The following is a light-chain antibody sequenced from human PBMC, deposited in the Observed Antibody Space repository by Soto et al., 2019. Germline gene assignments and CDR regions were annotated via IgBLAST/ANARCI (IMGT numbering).Light chain of an antibody. CDR1: QSVSSTY. CDR2: GAS. V-gene: IGKV3-20*01. J-gene: IGKJ1*01. Sequence: EVVLTQSPGTLSLSPGERATVSCRASQSVSSTYLAWYQQRPGQAPRLLIYGASTRATDIPDRISGSGSGTDFTLTVSRLEPEDFAVYYCQHYGSTPWSFGQGTKVDIK. CDR3: QHYGSTPWS.